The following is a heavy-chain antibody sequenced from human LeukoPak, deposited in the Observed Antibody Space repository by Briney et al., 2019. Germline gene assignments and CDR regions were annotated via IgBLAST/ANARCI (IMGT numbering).Heavy chain of an antibody. CDR3: AADGWGLASVVTQRSSPFDY. D-gene: IGHD4-23*01. CDR2: FDPADGET. J-gene: IGHJ4*02. V-gene: IGHV1-24*01. Sequence: ASVKVSCKVSAYTLTELSMHWVPQAPGKGLEWMGGFDPADGETVYAHRFQGRLTMTEDTSTNTGYMELTSLRSEDTAVYYCAADGWGLASVVTQRSSPFDYWGQGTLVTVSS. CDR1: AYTLTELS.